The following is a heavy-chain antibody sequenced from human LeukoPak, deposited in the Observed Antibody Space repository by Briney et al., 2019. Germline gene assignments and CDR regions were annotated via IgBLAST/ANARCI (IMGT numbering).Heavy chain of an antibody. CDR2: IKQDGSEK. V-gene: IGHV3-7*01. Sequence: PGGSLRLSCAASGFTFSGYWMSWVRQAPGKGLEWVANIKQDGSEKYYVDSVKGRFTISRDNAKNSLYLQMNSLRAEDTAVYYCAKDSSRWLQFAGPHYGMDVWGQGTTVTVSS. CDR3: AKDSSRWLQFAGPHYGMDV. D-gene: IGHD5-24*01. J-gene: IGHJ6*02. CDR1: GFTFSGYW.